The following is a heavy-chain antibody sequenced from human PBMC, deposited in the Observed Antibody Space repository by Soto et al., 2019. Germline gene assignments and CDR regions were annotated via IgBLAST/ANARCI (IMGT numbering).Heavy chain of an antibody. J-gene: IGHJ4*02. D-gene: IGHD2-21*01. CDR1: GFSFSSSE. V-gene: IGHV3-48*03. CDR3: SRNPGDCCRHDF. CDR2: ISISGSTA. Sequence: PGGSLRLSCAASGFSFSSSEMNWVRQAPGKGLEWVSLISISGSTAYYADSVRGRFTIARDAAKNSLYLQMDSLRAEDTAVYYCSRNPGDCCRHDFRGQRTLVTV.